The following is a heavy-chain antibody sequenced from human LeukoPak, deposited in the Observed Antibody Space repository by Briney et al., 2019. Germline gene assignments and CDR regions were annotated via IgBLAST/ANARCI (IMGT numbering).Heavy chain of an antibody. D-gene: IGHD1-26*01. CDR1: GFTIRSYG. J-gene: IGHJ6*03. Sequence: GGSLRLSCAASGFTIRSYGMHWVRQAPGKGLEWVTFIRYDGSNKYYADSVKGRFTISRDNSKNTLYLRMNSLRAEDTAVYYCAKGCGWEASYYYYYMDVWGKGTTVTISS. V-gene: IGHV3-30*02. CDR3: AKGCGWEASYYYYYMDV. CDR2: IRYDGSNK.